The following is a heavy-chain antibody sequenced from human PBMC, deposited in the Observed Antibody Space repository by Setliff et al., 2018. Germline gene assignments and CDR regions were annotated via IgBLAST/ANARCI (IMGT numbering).Heavy chain of an antibody. CDR1: GFTFSDYY. D-gene: IGHD4-17*01. J-gene: IGHJ6*04. CDR2: ITSSGTTT. Sequence: PGGSLRLSCAASGFTFSDYYMSWIRQAPGKGLEWVSYITSSGTTTFYTDSVKGRFAISRDNARNSLYLQMNSLRAEDTAVYYCATSDYGDYFIADVWGKGTTVTVSS. CDR3: ATSDYGDYFIADV. V-gene: IGHV3-11*04.